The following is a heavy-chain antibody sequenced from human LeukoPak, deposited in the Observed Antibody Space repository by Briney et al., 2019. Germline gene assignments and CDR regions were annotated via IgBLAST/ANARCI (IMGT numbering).Heavy chain of an antibody. CDR3: ARDLSSSLVGYDSAIDY. Sequence: GSLRLSCAASGFTFSSYWMSWVRQAPGKGLEWVANIKQDGSEKYYVDSVKGRFTISRDNAKNSLYLQMNSLRAEDTAVYYCARDLSSSLVGYDSAIDYWGQGTLVTVSS. CDR2: IKQDGSEK. CDR1: GFTFSSYW. D-gene: IGHD5-12*01. J-gene: IGHJ4*02. V-gene: IGHV3-7*01.